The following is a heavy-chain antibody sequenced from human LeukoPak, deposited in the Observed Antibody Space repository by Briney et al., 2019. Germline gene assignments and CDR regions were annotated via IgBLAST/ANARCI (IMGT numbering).Heavy chain of an antibody. CDR3: ARSQGYCSGGTCYSSSADASDI. CDR1: GYKFSSYW. V-gene: IGHV5-51*01. Sequence: GESLKISCQGSGYKFSSYWIGWVRQMPGKGLEWMGIIYPSDSDTRYSPSLQGQVTMSADKSISTAYLQWSSLKASDTAMYYCARSQGYCSGGTCYSSSADASDIWGQGTMVTVSS. CDR2: IYPSDSDT. J-gene: IGHJ3*02. D-gene: IGHD2-15*01.